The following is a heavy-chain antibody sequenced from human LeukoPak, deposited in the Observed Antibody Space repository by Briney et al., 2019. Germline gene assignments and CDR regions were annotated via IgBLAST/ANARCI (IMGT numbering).Heavy chain of an antibody. CDR2: IYSGDST. D-gene: IGHD3-22*01. J-gene: IGHJ4*02. V-gene: IGHV3-53*01. CDR3: SRDPPLTYYYDSPAPEGGY. Sequence: GGSLRLSCAASGFTVSSNYMNWVRQAPGKGLEWVSVIYSGDSTYYAESVKGRFTISRDNSKNTLYLQMNSLRAEDTAVYYCSRDPPLTYYYDSPAPEGGYWGQGTLVTVSS. CDR1: GFTVSSNY.